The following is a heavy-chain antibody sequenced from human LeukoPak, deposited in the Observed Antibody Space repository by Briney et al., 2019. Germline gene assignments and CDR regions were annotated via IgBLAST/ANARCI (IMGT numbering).Heavy chain of an antibody. D-gene: IGHD2-8*01. CDR3: ARSTLGLMVYAIDY. V-gene: IGHV1-69*05. CDR2: IIPIFGTA. J-gene: IGHJ4*02. CDR1: GGTFSSYA. Sequence: SVKVSCKASGGTFSSYAISWVRQAPGQGLEWMGRIIPIFGTANYAQKFQGRATITTDESTSTAYMELSSLRSEDTAVYYCARSTLGLMVYAIDYWGQGTLVTVSS.